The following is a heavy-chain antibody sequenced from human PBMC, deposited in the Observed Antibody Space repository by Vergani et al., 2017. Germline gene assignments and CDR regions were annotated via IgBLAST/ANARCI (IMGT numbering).Heavy chain of an antibody. CDR2: IYYNGST. Sequence: QVQLQESGPGLVKPSETLSLTCTVSGGSISSYYWSWIRQPPGKGLEWIGYIYYNGSTNYNPSLKSRVTISVDTSKNQFSLKLSSVTAADTAVYYCARDLAGAFDYWGQGTLVTVSS. J-gene: IGHJ4*02. CDR3: ARDLAGAFDY. V-gene: IGHV4-59*01. CDR1: GGSISSYY.